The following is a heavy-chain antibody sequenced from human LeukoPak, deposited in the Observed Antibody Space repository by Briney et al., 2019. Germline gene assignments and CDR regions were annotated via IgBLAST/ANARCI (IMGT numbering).Heavy chain of an antibody. CDR2: IIPIFGTA. CDR1: GGTFSSYA. CDR3: ARGCTRSGGVGY. D-gene: IGHD2-15*01. V-gene: IGHV1-69*01. Sequence: ASVKVSCKASGGTFSSYAISWVRQAPGQGLEWMGGIIPIFGTANYAQKFQGRVTITADESTSTAYMELSSLRSEDTAVYYCARGCTRSGGVGYWGQGTLVTVSS. J-gene: IGHJ4*02.